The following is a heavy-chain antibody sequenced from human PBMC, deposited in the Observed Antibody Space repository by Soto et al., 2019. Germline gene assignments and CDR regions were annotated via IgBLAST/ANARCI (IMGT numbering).Heavy chain of an antibody. CDR1: GYSFTSYW. CDR3: ARTSAAGKYYYVMDV. Sequence: GESLKISCRGSGYSFTSYWIGGVRQMPGKGLEWMGIIYPGDSDTRYSPSFQGQVTISADKSISTAYLQWSSLKASDTAMYYCARTSAAGKYYYVMDVWGQGTTVTVSS. CDR2: IYPGDSDT. V-gene: IGHV5-51*01. J-gene: IGHJ6*02. D-gene: IGHD6-13*01.